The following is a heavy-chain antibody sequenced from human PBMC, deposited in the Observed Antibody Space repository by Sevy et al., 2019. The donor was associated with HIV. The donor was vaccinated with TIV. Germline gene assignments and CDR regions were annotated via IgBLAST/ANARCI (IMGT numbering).Heavy chain of an antibody. D-gene: IGHD6-13*01. CDR2: INQDGSVK. CDR3: VKAIAKDGSF. CDR1: GFSLNNYW. V-gene: IGHV3-7*01. Sequence: GGSLRLSCVASGFSLNNYWMNWVRQAPGKGLEWVANINQDGSVKYYVDSVRGRFTISRDNARNLVFLQMSSLRVDDSALYYCVKAIAKDGSFWGQGTLVPVSS. J-gene: IGHJ4*02.